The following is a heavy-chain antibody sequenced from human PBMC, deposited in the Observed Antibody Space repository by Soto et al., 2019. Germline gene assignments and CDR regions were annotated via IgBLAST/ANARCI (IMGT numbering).Heavy chain of an antibody. D-gene: IGHD5-12*01. CDR3: AREMATIRYFFDY. CDR2: ISPNSGGT. V-gene: IGHV1-2*02. J-gene: IGHJ4*02. CDR1: GYTFTGYY. Sequence: ASVKVSCKASGYTFTGYYIHWVRQAPGQGLESMGWISPNSGGTSYAQKFQGRVTMTRDTSVSTAYMELAYLRSDDTAVYYCAREMATIRYFFDYWGRGTLVTVSS.